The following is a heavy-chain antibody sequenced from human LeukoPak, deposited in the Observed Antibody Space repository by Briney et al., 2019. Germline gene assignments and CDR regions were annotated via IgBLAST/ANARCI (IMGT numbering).Heavy chain of an antibody. V-gene: IGHV3-30*18. CDR3: AKGSENDY. CDR2: ISYDGRNK. J-gene: IGHJ4*02. D-gene: IGHD3-10*01. CDR1: GFTFSNYD. Sequence: GGSLRLSCAASGFTFSNYDMHWVRQAPGKGLEWVAVISYDGRNKYYADSVKDRFTISRDNSKNTLYLQMNSLRADDTAVYYCAKGSENDYWGQGTLVTVSS.